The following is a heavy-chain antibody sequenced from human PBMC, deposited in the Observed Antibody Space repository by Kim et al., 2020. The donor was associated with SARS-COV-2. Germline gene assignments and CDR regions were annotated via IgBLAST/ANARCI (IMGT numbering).Heavy chain of an antibody. J-gene: IGHJ6*03. CDR3: ASDLRMDV. Sequence: GGSLRLSCAASGFTFSSYGMQWVRQAPGKGLEWVAAIWYDGSNKYHTESVKGRFTISRDNFKNTLFLQMNSLRVEDTAIYYCASDLRMDVWGKGTTVTVSS. CDR2: IWYDGSNK. V-gene: IGHV3-33*01. CDR1: GFTFSSYG.